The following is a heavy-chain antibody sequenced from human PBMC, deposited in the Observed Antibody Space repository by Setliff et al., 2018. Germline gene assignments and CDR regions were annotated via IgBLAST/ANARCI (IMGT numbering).Heavy chain of an antibody. V-gene: IGHV4-34*10. D-gene: IGHD2-2*01. Sequence: SETLSLTCAVYGDSLSGYYWSWIRQSPKKGLEWIGEIMPGRDTLYSPSLESRLTITIDTSKSQFSLNLYSVTAADTAVYYCARTSTGRYFDLWGRGTLVTVSS. CDR2: IMPGRDT. CDR3: ARTSTGRYFDL. J-gene: IGHJ2*01. CDR1: GDSLSGYY.